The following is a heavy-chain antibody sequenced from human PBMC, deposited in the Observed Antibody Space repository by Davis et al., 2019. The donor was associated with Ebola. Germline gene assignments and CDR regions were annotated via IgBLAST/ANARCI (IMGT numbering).Heavy chain of an antibody. CDR2: IKQDGSEK. CDR3: ARDEGTGIAVAGINY. Sequence: GESLKISCAASGFTFSSYWMSWVRQAPGKGLEWVANIKQDGSEKYYVDSVKGRFTISRDNAKNTLYLQMNSLRAEDTAVYYCARDEGTGIAVAGINYWGQGTLVTVSS. J-gene: IGHJ4*02. D-gene: IGHD6-19*01. CDR1: GFTFSSYW. V-gene: IGHV3-7*01.